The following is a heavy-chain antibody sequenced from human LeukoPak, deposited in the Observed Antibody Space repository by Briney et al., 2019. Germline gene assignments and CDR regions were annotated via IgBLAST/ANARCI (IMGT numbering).Heavy chain of an antibody. CDR1: GYTLTELS. CDR2: FDPEDGET. D-gene: IGHD3-22*01. V-gene: IGHV1-24*01. CDR3: ATTYYYDSRWFDP. J-gene: IGHJ5*02. Sequence: ASVKVSCEVSGYTLTELSMHWVRQAPGKGLEWMGGFDPEDGETIYAQKFQGRVTMTEDTSTDTAYMELSSLRSEDTAVYYCATTYYYDSRWFDPWGQGTLVTVSS.